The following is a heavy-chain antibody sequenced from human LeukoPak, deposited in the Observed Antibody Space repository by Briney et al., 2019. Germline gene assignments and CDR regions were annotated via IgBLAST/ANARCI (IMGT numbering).Heavy chain of an antibody. CDR2: IHTTGST. Sequence: SETLSLTCTVSGGSIINNYWSWIRQPPGKGLEWIGHIHTTGSTNCNPSLKSRVTTSLDTSKNQFSLKLNSVTAADTAVYYCARCTSTSCYNFDYWGQGSLVTVSS. D-gene: IGHD2-2*02. V-gene: IGHV4-4*08. CDR3: ARCTSTSCYNFDY. CDR1: GGSIINNY. J-gene: IGHJ4*02.